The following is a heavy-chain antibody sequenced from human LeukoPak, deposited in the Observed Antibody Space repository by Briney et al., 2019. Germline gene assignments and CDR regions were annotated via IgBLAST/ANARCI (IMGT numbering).Heavy chain of an antibody. Sequence: KPSETLSLTCTVSGGSISSGADYWSWIRQHPGKGLEWIGYISYSGSTYYNPSLKTRLTISVDTSKNQFSLKLDSVTAADTALYYCARADMATVFDFWGRGTLVTVSS. J-gene: IGHJ4*02. CDR3: ARADMATVFDF. CDR1: GGSISSGADY. V-gene: IGHV4-31*03. D-gene: IGHD5-24*01. CDR2: ISYSGST.